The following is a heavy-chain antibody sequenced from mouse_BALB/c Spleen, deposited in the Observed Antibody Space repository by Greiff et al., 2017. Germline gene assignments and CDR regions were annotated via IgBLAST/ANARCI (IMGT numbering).Heavy chain of an antibody. CDR3: AREGYYAMDY. V-gene: IGHV5-17*02. CDR2: ISSGSSTI. CDR1: GFTFSSFG. J-gene: IGHJ4*01. Sequence: EVKVVESGGGLVQPGGSRKLSCAASGFTFSSFGMHWVRQAPEKGLEWVAYISSGSSTIYYADTVKGRFTISRDNPKNTLFLQMTSLRSEDTAMYYCAREGYYAMDYWGQGTSVTVSS.